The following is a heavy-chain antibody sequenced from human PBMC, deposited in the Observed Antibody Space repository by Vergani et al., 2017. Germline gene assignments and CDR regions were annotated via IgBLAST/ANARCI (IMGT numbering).Heavy chain of an antibody. CDR3: ALSVTTIYFY. V-gene: IGHV4-39*01. CDR1: GGSISSSSYY. Sequence: QLQLQESGPGLVKPSETLSLTRTVSGGSISSSSYYWGWIRQPPGKGLEWIGSIYYSGSTYYNPSLKSRVTISVDTSKNQFSLKLSSVTAADTAVYYCALSVTTIYFYWGQGTLVTVSS. CDR2: IYYSGST. J-gene: IGHJ4*02. D-gene: IGHD4-17*01.